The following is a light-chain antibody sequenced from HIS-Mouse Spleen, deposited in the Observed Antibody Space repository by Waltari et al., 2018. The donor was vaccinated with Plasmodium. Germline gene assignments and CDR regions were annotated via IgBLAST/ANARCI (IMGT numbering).Light chain of an antibody. Sequence: QSALTQPASVSGSPGQSITISCTGTSSDVGSYNLVSWYQQHPGKAPQLMIYEGSKRSSGVSKRFSGSKSGNTASLTISGLQAEDEADYYCCSYAGSSTLVFGGGTKLTVL. CDR1: SSDVGSYNL. CDR2: EGS. CDR3: CSYAGSSTLV. V-gene: IGLV2-23*01. J-gene: IGLJ2*01.